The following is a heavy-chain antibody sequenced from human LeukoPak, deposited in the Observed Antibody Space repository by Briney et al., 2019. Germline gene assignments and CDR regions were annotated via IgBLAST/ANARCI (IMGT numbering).Heavy chain of an antibody. D-gene: IGHD3-16*02. Sequence: VASVKVSCKASGGTFSSYAISWVRQAPGQGLEWMGRIIPIFGTANYAQKFQGRVTITTDESTSTAYMELSSLRSEDTAVYYCARAGGYDYAWGSYRYDAFDIWGQGTMVTVSS. V-gene: IGHV1-69*05. CDR3: ARAGGYDYAWGSYRYDAFDI. CDR2: IIPIFGTA. CDR1: GGTFSSYA. J-gene: IGHJ3*02.